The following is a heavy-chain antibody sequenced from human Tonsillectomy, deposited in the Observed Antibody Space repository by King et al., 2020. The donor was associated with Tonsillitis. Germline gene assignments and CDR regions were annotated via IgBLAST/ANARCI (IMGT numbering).Heavy chain of an antibody. J-gene: IGHJ4*02. CDR3: ARVNGAAVTTSCFDY. CDR2: ISSSSYI. V-gene: IGHV3-21*01. D-gene: IGHD4-17*01. CDR1: GFTFSSYS. Sequence: VQLVESGGGLVKPGGSLRLSCAASGFTFSSYSMNWVRQAPGKGLEWVSSISSSSYINYADSVKGRSTISRDNAKNSLYLQMNSLRAEDTAVYYCARVNGAAVTTSCFDYWGQGTLVTVSS.